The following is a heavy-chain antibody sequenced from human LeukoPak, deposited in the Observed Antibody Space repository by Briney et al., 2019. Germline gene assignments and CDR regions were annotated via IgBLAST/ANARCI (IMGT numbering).Heavy chain of an antibody. Sequence: GGSLRLSCAASGFTFSSYSMTWVRQAPGKGLEWVSSISSGSSYIYYADSVKGRFTISRDNAKNSLYLQMNSLRVEDTAVYHCAQSEFIAVAGIGYWGQGTLVTVSS. J-gene: IGHJ4*02. CDR1: GFTFSSYS. D-gene: IGHD6-19*01. CDR3: AQSEFIAVAGIGY. V-gene: IGHV3-21*01. CDR2: ISSGSSYI.